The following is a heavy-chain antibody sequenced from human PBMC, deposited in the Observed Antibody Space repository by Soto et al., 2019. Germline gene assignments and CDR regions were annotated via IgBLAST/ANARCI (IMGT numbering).Heavy chain of an antibody. Sequence: QLQLQESGSGLVKPSQTLSLTCAVSGGSISSGGYSWSWIRQPPGKGLEWIGYIYHSGSTYYNPSHESRVPISVDRSKNQCSLQLSSVTDADTAVYYCAAGGGLPRYYWGQGTLVTVSS. CDR1: GGSISSGGYS. CDR2: IYHSGST. D-gene: IGHD5-12*01. CDR3: AAGGGLPRYY. V-gene: IGHV4-30-2*01. J-gene: IGHJ4*02.